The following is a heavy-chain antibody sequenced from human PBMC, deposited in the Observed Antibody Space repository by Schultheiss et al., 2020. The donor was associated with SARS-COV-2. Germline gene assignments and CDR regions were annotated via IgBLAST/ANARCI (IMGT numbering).Heavy chain of an antibody. CDR1: GFTFSNAW. CDR3: TTDREWSYGMDV. D-gene: IGHD3-3*01. J-gene: IGHJ6*02. CDR2: IKSKTDGGTT. Sequence: GGSLRLSCAASGFTFSNAWMSWVRQAPGKGLEWVGRIKSKTDGGTTDYAAPVKGRFTISRDDSKNTLYLQMNSLKTEDTAVYYCTTDREWSYGMDVWGQGPTVTVSS. V-gene: IGHV3-15*01.